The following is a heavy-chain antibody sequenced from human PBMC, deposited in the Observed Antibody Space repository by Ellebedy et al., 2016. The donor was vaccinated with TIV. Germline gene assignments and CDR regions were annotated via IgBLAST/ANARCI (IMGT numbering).Heavy chain of an antibody. V-gene: IGHV3-74*01. CDR1: GFTFSSYW. J-gene: IGHJ4*02. Sequence: GESLKISXAASGFTFSSYWMHWVRQAAGKGLVWVSRINSDGSSTSYADSVKGRFTIPRDNAKNTLYLQMNSLRAEDTAVYYCARDSAFDYWGQGTLVTVSS. CDR3: ARDSAFDY. CDR2: INSDGSST.